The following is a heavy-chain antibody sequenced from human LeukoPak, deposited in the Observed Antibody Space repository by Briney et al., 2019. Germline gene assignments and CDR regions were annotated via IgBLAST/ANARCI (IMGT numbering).Heavy chain of an antibody. CDR3: ARDSGYDPNYYYYMDV. D-gene: IGHD5-12*01. Sequence: GSSVTVSCKASGYTFTSYGISWVRQAPGQGLEWMGWISAYNGNTNYAQKLQGRVTMTTDTSTSTAYMELRSLRSDDTAVYYCARDSGYDPNYYYYMDVWGKGTTVTVSS. J-gene: IGHJ6*03. V-gene: IGHV1-18*01. CDR2: ISAYNGNT. CDR1: GYTFTSYG.